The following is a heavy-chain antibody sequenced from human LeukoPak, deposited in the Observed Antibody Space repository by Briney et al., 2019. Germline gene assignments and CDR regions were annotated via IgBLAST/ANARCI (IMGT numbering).Heavy chain of an antibody. CDR3: ARGGGYCSSTSCYEDYYYGMDV. CDR2: ISAYNGNT. J-gene: IGHJ6*02. CDR1: GYTFTSYG. Sequence: ASVKVSCKASGYTFTSYGISWVRQAPGQGLEWMGWISAYNGNTNYAQKLQGRVTVTTDTSTSTAYMELRSLRSDDTAVYYCARGGGYCSSTSCYEDYYYGMDVWGQGTTVTVSS. D-gene: IGHD2-2*01. V-gene: IGHV1-18*01.